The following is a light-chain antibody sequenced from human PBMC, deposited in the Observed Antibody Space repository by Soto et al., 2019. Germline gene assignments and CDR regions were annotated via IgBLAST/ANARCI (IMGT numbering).Light chain of an antibody. CDR3: LLYYGGAQV. CDR2: SIS. Sequence: QAVVTQEPSLTVSPGETVTLTCASSTGAVTSGYYPNWFQQKLGQAPRPLIYSISNKHSWTPARFSGSLLGDKAALTLSGVQPEDEAEYYCLLYYGGAQVFGGGTKLTVL. V-gene: IGLV7-43*01. CDR1: TGAVTSGYY. J-gene: IGLJ3*02.